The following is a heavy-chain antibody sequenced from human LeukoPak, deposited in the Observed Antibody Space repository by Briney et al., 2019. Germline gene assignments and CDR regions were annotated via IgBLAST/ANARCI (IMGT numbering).Heavy chain of an antibody. CDR1: GGSISSYY. V-gene: IGHV4-59*01. J-gene: IGHJ3*02. CDR2: IYYSGST. D-gene: IGHD3-10*01. CDR3: EGIDETIWFGDRDKDAFDI. Sequence: SETLSLTCTVSGGSISSYYWSWIRQPPGKGLEWIGYIYYSGSTNYNPSLKSRVTISVKTSKNQFSLKLRSVTAADTAVYYCEGIDETIWFGDRDKDAFDIWGQGTMVTVSS.